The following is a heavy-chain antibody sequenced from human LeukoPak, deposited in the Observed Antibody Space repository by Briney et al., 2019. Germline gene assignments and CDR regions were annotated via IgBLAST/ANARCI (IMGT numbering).Heavy chain of an antibody. D-gene: IGHD6-19*01. CDR1: GGSFSGYY. Sequence: PSETLSLTCAVYGGSFSGYYWSWIRQPPGKGLQWIGEINHSGSTNYNPSLKSRVTLSVHTSKTQFTLKLSSVTAADTVVYYCARAEESIAVAGTFDYWGQGTLVTVSS. CDR2: INHSGST. CDR3: ARAEESIAVAGTFDY. V-gene: IGHV4-34*01. J-gene: IGHJ4*02.